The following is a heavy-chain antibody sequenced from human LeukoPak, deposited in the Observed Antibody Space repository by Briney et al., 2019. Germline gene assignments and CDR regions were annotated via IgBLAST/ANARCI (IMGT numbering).Heavy chain of an antibody. D-gene: IGHD1-1*01. CDR2: MHYSGDT. CDR1: GGSISSFF. V-gene: IGHV4-59*01. CDR3: ARDLELERNRWNYFES. Sequence: PSETLSLTCTVSGGSISSFFWSWIRQPPGQGLEWIGSMHYSGDTKYNPSLKSRVSLSIDTSNQQFSLRLSSVTAADTAVYYCARDLELERNRWNYFESWGQGTLVTVSS. J-gene: IGHJ4*02.